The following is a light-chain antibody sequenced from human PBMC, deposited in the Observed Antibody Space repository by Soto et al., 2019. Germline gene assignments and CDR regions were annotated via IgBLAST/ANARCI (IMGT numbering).Light chain of an antibody. Sequence: DIQLTQSPSFLSASVGGRVTITCRASQDITRYLAWYQQKPGKAPNLLIYAASTLQSGVPSRFSGSGSGTDFTITISSLQPEDFATYYCQQLSDYPYTFGQGTKLEIK. J-gene: IGKJ2*01. CDR2: AAS. V-gene: IGKV1-9*01. CDR3: QQLSDYPYT. CDR1: QDITRY.